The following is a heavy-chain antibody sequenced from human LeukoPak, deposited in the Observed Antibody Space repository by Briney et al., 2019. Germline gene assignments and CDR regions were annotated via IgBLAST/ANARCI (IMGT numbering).Heavy chain of an antibody. CDR2: INPNSGGT. J-gene: IGHJ4*02. CDR1: GYTFTGYY. CDR3: ARGGEVTWPPFDY. Sequence: ASVKVSCKASGYTFTGYYMHWVRQAPGQGLEWMGWINPNSGGTNYAQKFQGWVTMTRDTSISTAYMELSRLRSDDTAVYYCARGGEVTWPPFDYWGQGTLVTVSS. V-gene: IGHV1-2*04. D-gene: IGHD2-21*02.